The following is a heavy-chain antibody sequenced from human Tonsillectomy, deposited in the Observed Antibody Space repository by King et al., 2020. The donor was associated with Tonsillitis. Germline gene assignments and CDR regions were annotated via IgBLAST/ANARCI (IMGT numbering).Heavy chain of an antibody. J-gene: IGHJ3*02. CDR3: ARDIVDDVGAIRPYQENACVS. Sequence: VSWIRQPPGKALEWLARIYWYDDKYYSTSLKTRLTISKDTSKNQVVITMTNMDPVATATYYCARDIVDDVGAIRPYQENACVSWGQATIAPVA. CDR2: IYWYDDK. V-gene: IGHV2-70*11. D-gene: IGHD1-26*01.